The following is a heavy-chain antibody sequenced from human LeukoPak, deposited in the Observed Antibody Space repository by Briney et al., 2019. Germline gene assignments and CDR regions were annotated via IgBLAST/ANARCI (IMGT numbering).Heavy chain of an antibody. CDR2: INPNSGGT. V-gene: IGHV1-2*02. CDR3: ARDRAAVPAAPDY. J-gene: IGHJ4*02. D-gene: IGHD2-2*01. CDR1: GYTFTGYY. Sequence: GASVKASCKASGYTFTGYYMHWVRQAPGQGLEWMGWINPNSGGTNYAQKFQGRVTMTRDTSISTAYMELSRLRSDDTAVYYCARDRAAVPAAPDYWGQGTLVTVSS.